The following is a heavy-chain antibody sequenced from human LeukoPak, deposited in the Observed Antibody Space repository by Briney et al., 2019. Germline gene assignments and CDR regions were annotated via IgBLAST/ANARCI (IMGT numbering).Heavy chain of an antibody. V-gene: IGHV1-2*02. J-gene: IGHJ4*02. CDR1: GYTFTGYY. CDR3: ARGTWEAAARPYSFDT. D-gene: IGHD1-26*01. Sequence: GASVKVSCKASGYTFTGYYMHWVRQAPGQGLEWMGWINPNSGGTNYAQKFQGRVTMTRDTSISTAYMELSRLRSDDTAVYYCARGTWEAAARPYSFDTWGQGTLVTVSS. CDR2: INPNSGGT.